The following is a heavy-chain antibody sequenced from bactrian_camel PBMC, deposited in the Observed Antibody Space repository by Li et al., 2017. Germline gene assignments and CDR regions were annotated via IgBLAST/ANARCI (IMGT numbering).Heavy chain of an antibody. V-gene: IGHV3S31*01. Sequence: VQLVESGGGLVRPGGSLELSCVASGFTFRTYTLMWVRQAPGKGLEWVSGIVRRGDSTYYADSVKGRFTISRDNAKNTLSLILNSLKTVDTAVYYCAACGSGLRYTFWGQGTQVTVS. CDR3: AACGSGLRYTF. CDR1: GFTFRTYT. CDR2: IVRRGDST. D-gene: IGHD2*01. J-gene: IGHJ4*01.